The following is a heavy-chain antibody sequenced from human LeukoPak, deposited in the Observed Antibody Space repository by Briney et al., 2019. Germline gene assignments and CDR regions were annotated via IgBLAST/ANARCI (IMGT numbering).Heavy chain of an antibody. CDR2: FDPEDGET. CDR1: GYTLTELS. Sequence: ASVKVSCKVSGYTLTELSMHWVRQAPGKGLEWMGGFDPEDGETIYAQKFQGRVTMTEDTSTDTAYMELSSLRSEDTAVYYCATYYSSSWYIPLDYWGQGTLVTVSS. V-gene: IGHV1-24*01. J-gene: IGHJ4*02. D-gene: IGHD6-13*01. CDR3: ATYYSSSWYIPLDY.